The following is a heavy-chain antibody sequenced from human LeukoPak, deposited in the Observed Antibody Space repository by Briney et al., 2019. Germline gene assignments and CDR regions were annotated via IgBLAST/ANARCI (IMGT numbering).Heavy chain of an antibody. J-gene: IGHJ4*02. V-gene: IGHV3-23*01. CDR2: ISNSAGST. D-gene: IGHD1-14*01. CDR3: ARNPVNPYYFDY. Sequence: GGSLRLSCAASGFTFSSYAMSWVRQAPGKGLEWVSVISNSAGSTFYADSVKGRFTISRDNSKNTLYLQMNTLRAEDTAVYYCARNPVNPYYFDYWGQGTLVTVSS. CDR1: GFTFSSYA.